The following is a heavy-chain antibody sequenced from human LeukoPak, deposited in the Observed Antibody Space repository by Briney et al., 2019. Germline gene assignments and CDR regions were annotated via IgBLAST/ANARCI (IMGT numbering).Heavy chain of an antibody. D-gene: IGHD2/OR15-2a*01. CDR3: ARDHSMNYGNWFDP. Sequence: GGSLRLSCVVSGLTFSNYWMNWVRQAPGKGLEWVANIKKDGSEKNYVDAVKGRFTISRDNSKNTLYLQMNSLRAEDTAVYYCARDHSMNYGNWFDPWGQGTLVTVSS. CDR2: IKKDGSEK. V-gene: IGHV3-7*01. J-gene: IGHJ5*02. CDR1: GLTFSNYW.